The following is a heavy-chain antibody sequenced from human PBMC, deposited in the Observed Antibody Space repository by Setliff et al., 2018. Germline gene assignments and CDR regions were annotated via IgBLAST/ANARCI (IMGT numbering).Heavy chain of an antibody. CDR3: ARRSSFWSGYFDY. CDR2: INHNGGT. J-gene: IGHJ4*02. Sequence: SETLSLTCAVYGGSFSGYYWSWIRQPPGRGLEWIGEINHNGGTNYNPSLKSRVTISIHTSKNQFSLNLSSVTAADTAVYYCARRSSFWSGYFDYWGQGTLGTVS. CDR1: GGSFSGYY. V-gene: IGHV4-34*01. D-gene: IGHD3-3*01.